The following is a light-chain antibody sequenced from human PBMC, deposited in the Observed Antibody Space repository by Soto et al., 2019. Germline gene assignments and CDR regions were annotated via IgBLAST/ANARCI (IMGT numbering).Light chain of an antibody. J-gene: IGKJ2*01. CDR3: MQGTHWPPVT. CDR2: KAF. Sequence: DVVMTQSPLSLPVTLGQPASISCRSSQSIVYSDGNAYLSWFQQRPGQSPRRLIYKAFNRDSGVPDRFRGSGSGIDFALKISRVEAEDVGVYYCMQGTHWPPVTFGQGTKLEIK. V-gene: IGKV2-30*01. CDR1: QSIVYSDGNAY.